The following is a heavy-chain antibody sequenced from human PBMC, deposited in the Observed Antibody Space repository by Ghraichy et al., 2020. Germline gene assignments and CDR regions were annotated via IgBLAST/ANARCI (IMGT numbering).Heavy chain of an antibody. CDR3: ARGRQWLVRRWFDP. CDR1: GGSFSGYY. D-gene: IGHD6-19*01. CDR2: INHSGST. J-gene: IGHJ5*02. Sequence: SETLSLTCAVYGGSFSGYYWSWIRQPPGKGLEWIGEINHSGSTNYNPSLKSRVTISVDTSKNQFSLKLSSVTAADTAVYYCARGRQWLVRRWFDPWGQGTLVTVSS. V-gene: IGHV4-34*01.